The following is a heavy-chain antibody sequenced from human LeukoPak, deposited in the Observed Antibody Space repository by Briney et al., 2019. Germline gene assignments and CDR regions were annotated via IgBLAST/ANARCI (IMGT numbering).Heavy chain of an antibody. CDR2: MNPNSGNT. CDR3: ARNPLRYYYDSSGYYYYYYGMYV. V-gene: IGHV1-8*01. J-gene: IGHJ6*02. Sequence: ASVKVSCKASGYTFTSYDINWVRQATGQGLEWMGWMNPNSGNTGYAQKFQGRVTMTRNTSISTAYMELSSLRSEDTAVYYCARNPLRYYYDSSGYYYYYYGMYVWGQGTTVTVSS. D-gene: IGHD3-22*01. CDR1: GYTFTSYD.